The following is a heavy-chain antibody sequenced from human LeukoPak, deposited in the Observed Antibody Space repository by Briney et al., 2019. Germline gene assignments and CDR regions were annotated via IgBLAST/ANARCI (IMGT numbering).Heavy chain of an antibody. CDR3: ARVQPEFSGYEGPRVAFLY. CDR2: INPNSGGT. D-gene: IGHD5-12*01. CDR1: GYTFTGYY. V-gene: IGHV1-2*02. J-gene: IGHJ4*02. Sequence: GASVTVSCKASGYTFTGYYMHWVRQAPGQGLEWMGWINPNSGGTNYAQKFQGRVTMTRDTSISTAYMELSRLRSDDTAVYYCARVQPEFSGYEGPRVAFLYWGQGTLVTVSS.